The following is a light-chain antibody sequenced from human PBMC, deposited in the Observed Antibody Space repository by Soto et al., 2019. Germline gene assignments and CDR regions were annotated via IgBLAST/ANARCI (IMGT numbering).Light chain of an antibody. J-gene: IGLJ3*02. V-gene: IGLV1-44*01. Sequence: QSVLTQPPSASGTPGQRVTISCSGSSSNIGSNAVSWYQHFPGTAPKVLIYSDDQRPSGVPDRFSGSKSGTSASLAISGPRAEDEADYFCAAWGDSLNTWVFGGGTKVTVL. CDR3: AAWGDSLNTWV. CDR1: SSNIGSNA. CDR2: SDD.